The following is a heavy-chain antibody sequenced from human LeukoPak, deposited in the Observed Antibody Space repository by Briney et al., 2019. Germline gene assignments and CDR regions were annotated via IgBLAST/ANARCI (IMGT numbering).Heavy chain of an antibody. V-gene: IGHV3-30*04. Sequence: GGSLRLSCAASGFTFSSYAMHWVRQAPGKGLEWVAVISYDGSNKYYADSVKGRFTISRDNSKNTLYLQMNSLRAEDTAVYYCARGMLGGRVRYYYDSSGYYDGVFDYWGQGTLVTVSS. CDR2: ISYDGSNK. CDR1: GFTFSSYA. CDR3: ARGMLGGRVRYYYDSSGYYDGVFDY. D-gene: IGHD3-22*01. J-gene: IGHJ4*02.